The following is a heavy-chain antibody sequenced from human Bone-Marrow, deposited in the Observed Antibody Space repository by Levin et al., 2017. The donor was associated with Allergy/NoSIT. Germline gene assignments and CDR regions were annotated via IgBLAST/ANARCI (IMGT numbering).Heavy chain of an antibody. J-gene: IGHJ4*02. Sequence: GGSLRLSCAASGFTFSSYAMSWVRQAPGKGLEWVSAISGSGGSTYYADSVKGRFTISRDNSKNTLYLQMNSLRAEDTAVYYCAKEGRRITMIVVVIPFDYWGQGTLVTVSS. CDR3: AKEGRRITMIVVVIPFDY. CDR1: GFTFSSYA. CDR2: ISGSGGST. V-gene: IGHV3-23*01. D-gene: IGHD3-22*01.